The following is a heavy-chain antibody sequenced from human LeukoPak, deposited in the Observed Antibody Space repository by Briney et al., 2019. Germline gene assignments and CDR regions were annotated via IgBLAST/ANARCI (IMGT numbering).Heavy chain of an antibody. CDR3: AANWDYYNSGSQFLY. J-gene: IGHJ4*02. CDR2: ITPIFGAA. D-gene: IGHD3-10*01. Sequence: GASVKVSCKASGGTFSSYPFTWVRQAPGQGLEWMGEITPIFGAANYAQKFQDRVTITADESTSTVYMDLSSLRVEDTALYYCAANWDYYNSGSQFLYWGQGTQVTVSS. V-gene: IGHV1-69*13. CDR1: GGTFSSYP.